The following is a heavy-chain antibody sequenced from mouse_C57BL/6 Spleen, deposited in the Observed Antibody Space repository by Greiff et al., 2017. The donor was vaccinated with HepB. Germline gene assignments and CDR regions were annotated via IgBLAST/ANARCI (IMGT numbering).Heavy chain of an antibody. J-gene: IGHJ2*01. CDR1: GFTFSSYG. D-gene: IGHD1-1*01. CDR2: ISSGGSYT. V-gene: IGHV5-6*01. Sequence: EVKLMESGGDLVKPGGSLKLSCAASGFTFSSYGMSWVRQTPDKRLEWVATISSGGSYTYYPDSVKGRFTISRDNAKNTLYLQMRSLKSEDTAMYFCSRQRTTVVAPDYFDYWGQGTTLTVSS. CDR3: SRQRTTVVAPDYFDY.